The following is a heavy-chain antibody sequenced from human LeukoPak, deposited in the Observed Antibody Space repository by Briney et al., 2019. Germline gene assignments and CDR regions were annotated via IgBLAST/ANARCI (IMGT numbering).Heavy chain of an antibody. D-gene: IGHD6-13*01. V-gene: IGHV1-2*02. CDR1: GYTFIGYY. CDR2: INLNSGGT. J-gene: IGHJ4*02. CDR3: ARDSAAAGGLSFDY. Sequence: GASVKVSCKASGYTFIGYYMHWVRQAPGQGLEWMGWINLNSGGTKYAQKFQGRVTMTRDMSITTAYMELSRLRSDDTAVYYCARDSAAAGGLSFDYWGQGTLATVSS.